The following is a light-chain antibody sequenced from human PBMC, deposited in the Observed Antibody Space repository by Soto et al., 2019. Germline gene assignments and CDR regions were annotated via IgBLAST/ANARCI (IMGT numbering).Light chain of an antibody. CDR3: SSYTDSSPYV. Sequence: QYALTQPASVSGSPGQSITISSTGTSSDVGGYNYVSWYQQHPGKAPKLMIYDVSNRPSGVSNRFSGSKSGNTASLTISGLQAEDEADYYCSSYTDSSPYVFGTGTKLTVL. V-gene: IGLV2-14*01. CDR1: SSDVGGYNY. CDR2: DVS. J-gene: IGLJ1*01.